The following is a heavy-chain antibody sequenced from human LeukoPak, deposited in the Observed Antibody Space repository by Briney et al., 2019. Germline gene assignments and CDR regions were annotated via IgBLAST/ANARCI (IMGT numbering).Heavy chain of an antibody. CDR1: GFTFSSYA. J-gene: IGHJ6*03. CDR2: ISYDGSNK. V-gene: IGHV3-30*18. Sequence: QAGGSLRLSCAVSGFTFSSYAMHWVRQAPCKGLEWVAVISYDGSNKYYADSVKGRFTISRDNSKNTLYLQMNSLRAEDTAVYYCAKSYYDFWSGFYYYMDVWGKGTTVTVSS. D-gene: IGHD3-3*01. CDR3: AKSYYDFWSGFYYYMDV.